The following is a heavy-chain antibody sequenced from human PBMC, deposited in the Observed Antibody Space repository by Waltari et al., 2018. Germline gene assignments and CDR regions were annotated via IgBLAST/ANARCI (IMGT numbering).Heavy chain of an antibody. D-gene: IGHD6-13*01. V-gene: IGHV1-69*05. Sequence: QVQLVQSGAEVKKPGSSVKVSFKASGCPFSSYAINWVRQAPGQGLEWMGGIIPVFGTANYAQRFQGRVTITTEESTSTAYMELSSLKPEDTAVYYCTRVTGGSWEGGFDPWGQGTLVTVSS. CDR3: TRVTGGSWEGGFDP. CDR2: IIPVFGTA. J-gene: IGHJ5*02. CDR1: GCPFSSYA.